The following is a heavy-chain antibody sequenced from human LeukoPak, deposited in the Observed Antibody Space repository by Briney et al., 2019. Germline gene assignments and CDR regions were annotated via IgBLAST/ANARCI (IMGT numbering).Heavy chain of an antibody. V-gene: IGHV3-49*04. Sequence: GGSLRLSCAASGFTFSSYAMSWVRQAPGKGLEWVGFIRSKAYGGTTEYAASVKGRFTISRDDSKSIAYLQMNSLKTEDTAVYYCTRGRDGYNSRERNYWGQGTLVTVSS. CDR3: TRGRDGYNSRERNY. D-gene: IGHD5-24*01. J-gene: IGHJ4*02. CDR1: GFTFSSYA. CDR2: IRSKAYGGTT.